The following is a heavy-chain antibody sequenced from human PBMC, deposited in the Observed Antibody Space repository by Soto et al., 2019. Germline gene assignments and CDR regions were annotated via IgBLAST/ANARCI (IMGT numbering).Heavy chain of an antibody. CDR3: ARDWGTPGRGSAVGYYYHYGMDV. CDR1: EFTFNTYW. J-gene: IGHJ6*02. Sequence: EVQLVESGGGLVQPGGSLRLSCLASEFTFNTYWMNWVSQAPGRGLERVANIKDDGSEKNYVDSVKGRFTISRDNAKNSLYLQMNSLRGEDTAVYFCARDWGTPGRGSAVGYYYHYGMDVWGQGTTVTVSS. D-gene: IGHD6-19*01. CDR2: IKDDGSEK. V-gene: IGHV3-7*05.